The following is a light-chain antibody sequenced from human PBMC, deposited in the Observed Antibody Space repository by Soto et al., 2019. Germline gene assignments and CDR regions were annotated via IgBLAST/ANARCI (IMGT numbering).Light chain of an antibody. V-gene: IGKV3-20*01. CDR1: QSVSSSY. CDR2: GAS. J-gene: IGKJ1*01. CDR3: QQYGSSPWT. Sequence: IVLTQSPGTLSLSPGERDTLSCRASQSVSSSYLAWYQQKPGQAARLLIYGASIRATGIPDRFSGSGSGTDFTLTISRLQPEDFAVYYCQQYGSSPWTFGQGTKVEIK.